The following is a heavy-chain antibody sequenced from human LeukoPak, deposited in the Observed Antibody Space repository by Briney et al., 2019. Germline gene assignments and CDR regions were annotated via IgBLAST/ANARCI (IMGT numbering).Heavy chain of an antibody. CDR2: IKHDGSEK. CDR3: ATDRRWRTSGYYLYYFEY. CDR1: GFIFTNYF. Sequence: GGSLRLSCAASGFIFTNYFMSWVRQAPGKGLEWVGSIKHDGSEKYYVESVRGPFTISRHNTTNSLYLQMSSLRPEDPAVYYCATDRRWRTSGYYLYYFEYWGQGTLVTVSS. V-gene: IGHV3-7*01. D-gene: IGHD3-3*01. J-gene: IGHJ4*02.